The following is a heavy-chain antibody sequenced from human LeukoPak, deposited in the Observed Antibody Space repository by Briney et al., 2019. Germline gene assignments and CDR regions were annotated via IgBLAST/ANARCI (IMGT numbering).Heavy chain of an antibody. Sequence: PSDTLSLTCAVSGHSISSNHWWGWIRQPPGKGLEWIGYIFYAGSTYYNPSLKSRATMSVDTSKNQFSLRLSSVTAVDTAVYYCARIGPILGAAWVDYWGQGTLVSVSS. V-gene: IGHV4-28*01. CDR3: ARIGPILGAAWVDY. CDR1: GHSISSNHW. D-gene: IGHD3-3*02. CDR2: IFYAGST. J-gene: IGHJ4*02.